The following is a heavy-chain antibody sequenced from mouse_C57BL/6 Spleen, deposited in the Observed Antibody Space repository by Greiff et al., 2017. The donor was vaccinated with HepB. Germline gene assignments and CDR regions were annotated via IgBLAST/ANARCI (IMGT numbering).Heavy chain of an antibody. CDR1: GYSITSGYY. V-gene: IGHV3-6*01. J-gene: IGHJ4*01. CDR3: AKLGRLAMDY. Sequence: EVQLQESGPGLVKPSQSLSLTCSVTGYSITSGYYWNWIRQFPGNKLEWMGYISYDGSNNYNPSLKNRISITRDTSKNQFFLKLNSVTTEDTATYYCAKLGRLAMDYWGQGTSVTVSS. D-gene: IGHD4-1*01. CDR2: ISYDGSN.